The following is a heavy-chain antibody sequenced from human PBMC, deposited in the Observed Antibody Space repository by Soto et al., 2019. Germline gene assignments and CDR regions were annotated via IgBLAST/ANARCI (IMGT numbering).Heavy chain of an antibody. D-gene: IGHD1-7*01. J-gene: IGHJ6*03. CDR3: ARLRYNWNYPDYYYMDV. Sequence: SETQSLTCPVSGGYIRSSSYYWGWIRQPPGKGLEWIGSIYYSGSTYYNPSLKSRVTISVDTSKNQFSLKLSSVTAADTAVYYCARLRYNWNYPDYYYMDVWGKGTTVTVSS. CDR1: GGYIRSSSYY. CDR2: IYYSGST. V-gene: IGHV4-39*01.